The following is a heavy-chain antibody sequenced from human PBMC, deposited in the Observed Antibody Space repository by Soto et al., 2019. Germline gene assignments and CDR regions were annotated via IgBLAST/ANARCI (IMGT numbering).Heavy chain of an antibody. Sequence: GASVKVSCKASGYTFTSYYRHWVRQAPGQGLEWMGIINPSGGSTSYAQKFQGRVTITRDTSASTAYMELSSLRSEDTAVYYCARAHYDFWSGYYNPGAFDYWGQGTLVTVSS. CDR3: ARAHYDFWSGYYNPGAFDY. CDR1: GYTFTSYY. CDR2: INPSGGST. D-gene: IGHD3-3*01. J-gene: IGHJ4*02. V-gene: IGHV1-46*01.